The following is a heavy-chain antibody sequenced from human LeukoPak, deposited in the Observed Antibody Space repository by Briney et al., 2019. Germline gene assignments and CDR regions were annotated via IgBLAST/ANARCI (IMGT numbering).Heavy chain of an antibody. CDR2: IHYSGST. CDR1: GGSISSSY. V-gene: IGHV4-59*01. Sequence: SETLSLNCTVTGGSISSSYWGWMRQPPGKGLEWIGYIHYSGSTNYNPSLKSRVFISVDTSKKQFSLKLSSVTAADTAVYYCATGSGFYNWFDPWGQGTLVTVSS. D-gene: IGHD3-22*01. J-gene: IGHJ5*02. CDR3: ATGSGFYNWFDP.